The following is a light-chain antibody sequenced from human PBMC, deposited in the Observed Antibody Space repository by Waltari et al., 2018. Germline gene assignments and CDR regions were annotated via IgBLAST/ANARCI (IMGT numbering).Light chain of an antibody. Sequence: QSALTQPASVSGSPGQSITVSCTGTRSDIGASHSVSWYQQQPGKAPRLIIYNVNSRPSGVSRRFSGSKSDNTASLTISGLQAEDEADYYCASYTKASTLIFGGGTRLTVL. CDR1: RSDIGASHS. CDR3: ASYTKASTLI. J-gene: IGLJ2*01. V-gene: IGLV2-14*03. CDR2: NVN.